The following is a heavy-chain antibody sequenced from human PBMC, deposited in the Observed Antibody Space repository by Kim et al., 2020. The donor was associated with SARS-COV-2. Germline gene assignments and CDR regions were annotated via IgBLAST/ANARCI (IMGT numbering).Heavy chain of an antibody. V-gene: IGHV1-46*01. Sequence: TSYAQKFQGRVTMTRDTSTSTVYMELSSLRSEDTAVDYCERLMGGAAGHWGQGTLVTVSS. D-gene: IGHD6-13*01. CDR3: ERLMGGAAGH. CDR2: T. J-gene: IGHJ4*02.